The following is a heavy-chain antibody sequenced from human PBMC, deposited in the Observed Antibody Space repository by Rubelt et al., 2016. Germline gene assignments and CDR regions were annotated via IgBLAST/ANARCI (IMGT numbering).Heavy chain of an antibody. CDR3: ARTIHGYSYGYDFDY. J-gene: IGHJ4*02. CDR1: GGSISSTNYY. D-gene: IGHD5-18*01. V-gene: IGHV4-39*02. Sequence: QVQLQESGPGLVKPSGTLSLTCTVSGGSISSTNYYWGWIRQPPGKGLEWLGSIYHSGSTYYNPSLKSRVTISVDTSKNHFSLKLSSVTAADTAVYSCARTIHGYSYGYDFDYWGQGTLVTVSS. CDR2: IYHSGST.